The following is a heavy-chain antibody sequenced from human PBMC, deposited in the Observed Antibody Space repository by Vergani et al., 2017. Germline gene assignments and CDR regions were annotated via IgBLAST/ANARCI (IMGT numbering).Heavy chain of an antibody. CDR2: IYNSGNG. D-gene: IGHD3-16*01. CDR3: ASGKYYSDSTSHFRGRYFDV. J-gene: IGHJ2*01. CDR1: GDSIISRSYY. V-gene: IGHV4-39*01. Sequence: QMQLQESGPGLVKASETLSLTCTVSGDSIISRSYYWGWIRQPPGKGLEWIGSIYNSGNGDSSSSLKIRVTISADTSKNQVPLRLKSVTAADTAVYYCASGKYYSDSTSHFRGRYFDVWGRGTLVTVPS.